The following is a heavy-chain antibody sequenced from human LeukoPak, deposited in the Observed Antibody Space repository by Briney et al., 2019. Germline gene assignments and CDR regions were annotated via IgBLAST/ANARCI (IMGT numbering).Heavy chain of an antibody. V-gene: IGHV5-51*01. D-gene: IGHD6-19*01. CDR3: ARAVDRQAVAPYYFDY. CDR1: GYSFTSYW. Sequence: GESLKISCKGSGYSFTSYWIGWVRQMPGKGLEWMGIIYPGDSDTRYSPSFQGQVTISADKSISTAYLQWSSLKASDTAMYYCARAVDRQAVAPYYFDYWGQGTLVTVSS. CDR2: IYPGDSDT. J-gene: IGHJ4*02.